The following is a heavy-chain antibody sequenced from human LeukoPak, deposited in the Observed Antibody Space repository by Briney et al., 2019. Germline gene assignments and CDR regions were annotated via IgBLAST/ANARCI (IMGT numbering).Heavy chain of an antibody. V-gene: IGHV4-34*01. CDR1: GGSFSGYY. CDR3: ARHAYCSSTSCYFDY. J-gene: IGHJ4*02. Sequence: SETLSLTCAVYGGSFSGYYWSWIRQPPGKGLEWIGEINHSGSTNYNPPLKSRVTISVDTSKNQFSLKLSSVTAADTAVYYCARHAYCSSTSCYFDYWGQGTLVTVSS. CDR2: INHSGST. D-gene: IGHD2-2*01.